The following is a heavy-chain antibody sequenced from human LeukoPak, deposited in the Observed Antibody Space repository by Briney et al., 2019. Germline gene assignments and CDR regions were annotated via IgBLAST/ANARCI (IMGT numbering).Heavy chain of an antibody. J-gene: IGHJ3*02. CDR2: IYYGGST. Sequence: PSETLSLTCTVVGGSVSSSSYDWAWIRQSPGKGLEWIGSIYYGGSTYYTPSLKCRFTMSVDTSKNQFSLKLSSETAADAAVYYGAPWPRDSRSSDTFDIWGPGTMVTVSS. D-gene: IGHD3-22*01. CDR1: GGSVSSSSYD. CDR3: APWPRDSRSSDTFDI. V-gene: IGHV4-39*01.